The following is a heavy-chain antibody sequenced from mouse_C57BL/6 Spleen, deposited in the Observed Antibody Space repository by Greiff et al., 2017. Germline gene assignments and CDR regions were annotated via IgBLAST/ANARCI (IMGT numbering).Heavy chain of an antibody. J-gene: IGHJ1*03. CDR2: IDPSDGDT. Sequence: QVQLQQPGAELVKPGASVKVSCKASGYTFTSYWMHWVKQRPGQGLEWIGRIDPSDGDTNYTQKFKGKATLTVDKSSSTAYMQPSSLTSEDSSVYYGAPTFYYGEYFDGWGTGTTVTVSS. CDR1: GYTFTSYW. D-gene: IGHD1-1*01. CDR3: APTFYYGEYFDG. V-gene: IGHV1-74*01.